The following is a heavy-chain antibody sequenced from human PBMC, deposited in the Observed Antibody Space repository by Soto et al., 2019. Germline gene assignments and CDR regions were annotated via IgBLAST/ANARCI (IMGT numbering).Heavy chain of an antibody. J-gene: IGHJ4*02. CDR3: ARASPYIVVVVAATFLIDY. CDR2: ISAYNGNT. CDR1: GYTFTICG. Sequence: ASVKVSCKASGYTFTICGIIWVRQAPGQGLEWMGWISAYNGNTNYAQKLQGRVTMTTDTSTSTAYMELRSLRSDDTAVYYCARASPYIVVVVAATFLIDYWGQGTLVTVSS. V-gene: IGHV1-18*01. D-gene: IGHD2-15*01.